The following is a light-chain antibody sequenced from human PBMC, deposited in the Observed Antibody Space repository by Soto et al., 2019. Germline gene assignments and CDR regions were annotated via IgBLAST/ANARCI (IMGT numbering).Light chain of an antibody. CDR3: QHYNSYSEA. Sequence: EIVLTQSPGTLSLSSGESATLXXRARQSVSSNYLAWYQQKPGQAPRXXIYGASSRATGIPDRFSGSGSGTEFTLTISSLQPDDFATYYCQHYNSYSEAFGQGTKVDIK. CDR2: GAS. CDR1: QSVSSNY. J-gene: IGKJ1*01. V-gene: IGKV3-20*01.